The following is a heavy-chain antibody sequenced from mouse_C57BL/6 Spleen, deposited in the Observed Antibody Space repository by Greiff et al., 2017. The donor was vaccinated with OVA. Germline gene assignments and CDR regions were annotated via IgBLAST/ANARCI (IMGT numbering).Heavy chain of an antibody. CDR1: GYTFTSYG. Sequence: VKLVESGAELARPGASVKLSCKASGYTFTSYGISWVKQRTGQGLEWIGEIYPRSGNTYYNEKFKGKATLTADKSSSTAYMELRSLTSEDSAVYFCAREGGYPYYFDYWGQGTTLTVSS. J-gene: IGHJ2*01. V-gene: IGHV1-81*01. D-gene: IGHD2-2*01. CDR3: AREGGYPYYFDY. CDR2: IYPRSGNT.